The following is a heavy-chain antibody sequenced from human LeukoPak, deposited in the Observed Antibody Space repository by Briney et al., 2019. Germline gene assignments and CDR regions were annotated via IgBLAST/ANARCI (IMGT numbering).Heavy chain of an antibody. Sequence: GASVKVSCKASGGTFSSYAISLVRQAPGQGLEWMGRIIPIFGTANYAQKFQGRVTITTDESTSTAYMELSSLRSEDTAVHYCARDDSSGYLADYWGQGTLVTVSS. J-gene: IGHJ4*01. V-gene: IGHV1-69*05. D-gene: IGHD3-22*01. CDR2: IIPIFGTA. CDR1: GGTFSSYA. CDR3: ARDDSSGYLADY.